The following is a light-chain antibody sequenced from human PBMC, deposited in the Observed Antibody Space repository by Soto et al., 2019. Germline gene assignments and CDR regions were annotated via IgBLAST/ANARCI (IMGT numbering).Light chain of an antibody. CDR1: QSLLHTNGYNS. CDR2: LGS. Sequence: DIVMTQSPLSLPVTPGEPASISCRSSQSLLHTNGYNSLDWYLQKPGQSPQLLIYLGSNRASGVPDRFSGSGSCTDFTLKISRVEAEDVGVYYCMQALQTPPTFGQGTKVEIK. CDR3: MQALQTPPT. J-gene: IGKJ1*01. V-gene: IGKV2-28*01.